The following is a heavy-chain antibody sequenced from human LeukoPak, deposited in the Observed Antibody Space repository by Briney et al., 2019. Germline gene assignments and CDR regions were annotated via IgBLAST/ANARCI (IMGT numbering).Heavy chain of an antibody. J-gene: IGHJ4*02. CDR3: ARDPVATIGVFDY. Sequence: GGSLRLSCAASGFTFSSYSMNWVRQAPGKGLEWVSYISSSSSTIYYADSVKGRFTISRDNAKNSLYLQMNGLRAEDTAVYYCARDPVATIGVFDYWGQGTLVTVSS. V-gene: IGHV3-48*01. D-gene: IGHD5-12*01. CDR2: ISSSSSTI. CDR1: GFTFSSYS.